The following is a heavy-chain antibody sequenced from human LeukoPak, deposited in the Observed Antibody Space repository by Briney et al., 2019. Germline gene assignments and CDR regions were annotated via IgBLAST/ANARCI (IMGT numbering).Heavy chain of an antibody. V-gene: IGHV3-23*01. CDR3: AKDIAQGYTFGSIEQDY. CDR2: LSESGSGT. Sequence: GGSLRLSCAAFGFTFRSFAMSWVRQAPGKGLEWVSALSESGSGTYYADSVKGRFTISRDNSKDTLSLQMNSLRAEDTAVYYCAKDIAQGYTFGSIEQDYWGQGTLVTVSS. J-gene: IGHJ4*02. D-gene: IGHD5-18*01. CDR1: GFTFRSFA.